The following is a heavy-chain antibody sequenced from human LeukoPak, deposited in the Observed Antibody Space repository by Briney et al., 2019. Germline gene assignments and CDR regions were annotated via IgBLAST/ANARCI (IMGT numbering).Heavy chain of an antibody. CDR2: IYYSGST. CDR1: GGSISSSSYY. Sequence: SETLSLTCTVSGGSISSSSYYWGGIRQPPGKGLEWIGSIYYSGSTYYNPSLKSRVTISVDTSKNQFSLKLSSVTAADTAVYYCARHVGYSYGSLDYWGQGTLVTVSS. J-gene: IGHJ4*02. D-gene: IGHD5-18*01. V-gene: IGHV4-39*01. CDR3: ARHVGYSYGSLDY.